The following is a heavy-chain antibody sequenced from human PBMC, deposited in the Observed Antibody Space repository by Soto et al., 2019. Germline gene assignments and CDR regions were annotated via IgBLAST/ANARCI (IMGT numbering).Heavy chain of an antibody. Sequence: YCRRIIKNPGKGLEWIGYIYYRGNTNYNPSFKSRVTISLDTSKNQFSLTLTSVTAADTAVYYCARQGFGVLHGLVDVWGQGTTVTVSS. D-gene: IGHD3-10*01. J-gene: IGHJ6*02. CDR2: IYYRGNT. CDR1: Y. V-gene: IGHV4-59*08. CDR3: ARQGFGVLHGLVDV.